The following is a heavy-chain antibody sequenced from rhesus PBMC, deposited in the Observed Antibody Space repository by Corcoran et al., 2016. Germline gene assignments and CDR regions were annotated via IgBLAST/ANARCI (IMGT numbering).Heavy chain of an antibody. J-gene: IGHJ6*01. V-gene: IGHV4-127*01. D-gene: IGHD3-3*01. Sequence: QVQLQESGPGLVKPSETLSLPCAVSGYSISSGYGWSWIRQPPGKGLGWIGYIGGSSGTTNYNPAHKSRVTISKDTSKNQFSLKLSSVTAADTAVYYCARVAHDYNIWTGYYTAGGLDSWGQGVVVTVSS. CDR1: GYSISSGYG. CDR3: ARVAHDYNIWTGYYTAGGLDS. CDR2: IGGSSGTT.